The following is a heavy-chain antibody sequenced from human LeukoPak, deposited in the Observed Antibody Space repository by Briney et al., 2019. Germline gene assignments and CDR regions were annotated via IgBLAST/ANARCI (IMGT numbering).Heavy chain of an antibody. D-gene: IGHD1-26*01. Sequence: PSETLSLTCTVSGGSISSGGYYWSWIRQHPGKGLEWIGYIYYSGSTYYNPSLKSRVTISVDTSKNQFSLKLSSVTAADTAVYYCARDGREDYYYYGMDVWGQGTTVTVSS. CDR1: GGSISSGGYY. CDR3: ARDGREDYYYYGMDV. CDR2: IYYSGST. V-gene: IGHV4-31*03. J-gene: IGHJ6*02.